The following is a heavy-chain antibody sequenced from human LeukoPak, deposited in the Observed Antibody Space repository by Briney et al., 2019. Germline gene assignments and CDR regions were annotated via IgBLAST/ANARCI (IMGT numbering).Heavy chain of an antibody. V-gene: IGHV1-18*01. D-gene: IGHD4-17*01. J-gene: IGHJ5*02. CDR3: ARSWSYGDYLSQFSDP. CDR2: ISAYNDNT. CDR1: GYTFTSYG. Sequence: ASVKVSCKASGYTFTSYGISWVRQAPGQGPEWMGWISAYNDNTNYAQKLQGRVTMTTDTSTSTAYMELRSLRSDDTAVYYCARSWSYGDYLSQFSDPWGQGTLVTVSS.